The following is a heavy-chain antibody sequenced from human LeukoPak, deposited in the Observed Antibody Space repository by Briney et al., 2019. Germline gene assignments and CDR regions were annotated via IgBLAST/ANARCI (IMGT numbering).Heavy chain of an antibody. CDR2: ISTNSSNI. J-gene: IGHJ6*02. CDR1: GFTFSTYA. V-gene: IGHV3-48*02. D-gene: IGHD3-22*01. CDR3: ARGGSGYGDYYYFYGMDV. Sequence: GGSLRLSCAASGFTFSTYAMNWVRQAPGKGLEWVSYISTNSSNIYCADSVKGRFTISRDNAKNSLYLQMNSLRDEDTAVYYCARGGSGYGDYYYFYGMDVWGQGTTVTVSS.